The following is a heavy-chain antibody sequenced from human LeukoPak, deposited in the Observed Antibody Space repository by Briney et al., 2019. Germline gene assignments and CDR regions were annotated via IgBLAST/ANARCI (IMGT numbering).Heavy chain of an antibody. D-gene: IGHD6-6*01. CDR1: GGSISSSSYY. V-gene: IGHV4-39*07. CDR2: IYYSGST. Sequence: SETLSLTCTVSGGSISSSSYYWGWIRQPPGKGLEWIGSIYYSGSTYYNPSLKSRVTISVDTSKNQFSLKLSSVTAADTAVYYCARFEGFHSSSSWGGFDPWGQGTLVTVSP. J-gene: IGHJ5*02. CDR3: ARFEGFHSSSSWGGFDP.